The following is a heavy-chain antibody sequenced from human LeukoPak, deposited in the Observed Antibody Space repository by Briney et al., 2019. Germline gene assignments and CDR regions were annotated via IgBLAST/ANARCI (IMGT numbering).Heavy chain of an antibody. D-gene: IGHD5-18*01. CDR2: INPNSGGT. V-gene: IGHV1-2*02. J-gene: IGHJ3*02. CDR3: AGPLDTVDAFDI. Sequence: SVKVSCKASGYTFTGYYIHWVRQAPGQGLEWMGWINPNSGGTDYAQKFQDRVTMTRDTSISTAYVELSGLRSDDTAVYYCAGPLDTVDAFDIWGQGTMVTVSS. CDR1: GYTFTGYY.